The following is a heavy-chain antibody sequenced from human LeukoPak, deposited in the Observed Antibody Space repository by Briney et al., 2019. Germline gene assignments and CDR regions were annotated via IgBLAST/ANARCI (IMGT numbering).Heavy chain of an antibody. V-gene: IGHV1-2*02. CDR2: INPNSGGT. CDR3: ARPYCSSTSCLDFDY. J-gene: IGHJ4*02. CDR1: GYTFTGYY. D-gene: IGHD2-2*01. Sequence: GASVKVSCKASGYTFTGYYMHWVRQAPGQGLEWMGWINPNSGGTNYAQKFQGRVTMTRDTSISTAYMELSRLRSDDTAVYYCARPYCSSTSCLDFDYWGQGTLVTVSS.